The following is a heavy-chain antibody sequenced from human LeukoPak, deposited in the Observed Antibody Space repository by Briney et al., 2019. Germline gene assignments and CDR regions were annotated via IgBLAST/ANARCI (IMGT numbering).Heavy chain of an antibody. D-gene: IGHD5-24*01. J-gene: IGHJ3*02. Sequence: ASVKVSCKASGYTFTSYYMHWVRQAPGQGLEWMGIINPSGGSTSYAQKFQGRVTMTRDMSTSTVHMELSSLRSEDTAVYYCARIRDGYNDAYDIWGQGTMVTVSS. CDR2: INPSGGST. CDR3: ARIRDGYNDAYDI. V-gene: IGHV1-46*01. CDR1: GYTFTSYY.